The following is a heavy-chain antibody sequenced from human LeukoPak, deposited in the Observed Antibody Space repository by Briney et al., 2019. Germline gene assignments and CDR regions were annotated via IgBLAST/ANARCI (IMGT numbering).Heavy chain of an antibody. CDR2: IDHRRST. CDR1: GASISNTS. Sequence: SETLSLTCTVSGASISNTSWSWIRQPPGKGLECIGYIDHRRSTNYNPSRKSRFTISLAKSTNQLSLKLSSVTAADTAVFYCARVITYFYGSGTYPASRYYFDYWGQGTLAIVSS. D-gene: IGHD3-10*01. J-gene: IGHJ4*02. CDR3: ARVITYFYGSGTYPASRYYFDY. V-gene: IGHV4-59*01.